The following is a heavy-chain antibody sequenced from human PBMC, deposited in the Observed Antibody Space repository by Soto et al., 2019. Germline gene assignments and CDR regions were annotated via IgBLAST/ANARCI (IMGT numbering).Heavy chain of an antibody. V-gene: IGHV4-31*03. D-gene: IGHD3-16*01. Sequence: LSLTCTVSGGSIRSGSHYWSWIRQHPGKGLEWIGYIYYSGSTYYNPSLKSRITISISTSKNQFSLKLTSVTAADTAVYYCAREGGDGIDYWGQGTLVTV. J-gene: IGHJ4*02. CDR2: IYYSGST. CDR1: GGSIRSGSHY. CDR3: AREGGDGIDY.